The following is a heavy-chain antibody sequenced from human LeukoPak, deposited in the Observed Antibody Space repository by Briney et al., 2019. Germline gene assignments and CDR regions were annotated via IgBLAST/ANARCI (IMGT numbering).Heavy chain of an antibody. CDR1: GGSFSGYY. J-gene: IGHJ5*02. CDR3: ARGGRGVISYWFDP. V-gene: IGHV4-59*10. D-gene: IGHD3-10*01. CDR2: IYTSGST. Sequence: KPSETLSLTCAVYGGSFSGYYWSWIRQPAGKGLEWIGRIYTSGSTNYNPSLKSRVTMSVDTSKNQFSLKLSSVTAADTAVYYCARGGRGVISYWFDPWGQGTLVTVSS.